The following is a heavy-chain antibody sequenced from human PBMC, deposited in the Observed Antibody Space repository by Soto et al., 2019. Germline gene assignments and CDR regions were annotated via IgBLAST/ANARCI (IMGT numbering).Heavy chain of an antibody. D-gene: IGHD6-13*01. Sequence: PSETLSLTCTVSGGSISSGGYYWSWIRQHPGKGLEWIGYIYYSGSTYYNPSLKSRVTISVDTSKNQFSLKLSPVTAADTAVYYCAASSSWAHNWFDPWGQGTLVTVSS. V-gene: IGHV4-31*03. CDR2: IYYSGST. CDR3: AASSSWAHNWFDP. CDR1: GGSISSGGYY. J-gene: IGHJ5*02.